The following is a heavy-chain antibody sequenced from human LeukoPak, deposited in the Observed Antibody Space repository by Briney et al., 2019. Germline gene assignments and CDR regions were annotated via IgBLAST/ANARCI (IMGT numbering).Heavy chain of an antibody. D-gene: IGHD5-18*01. Sequence: PSETLSLTCTVSGGSISSYYWSWIRQPPGKGLEGIGYIYYSGSTNYNPSLKSRVTISVDTSKNQFSLKLSSVTAADTAVYYCARERDQEGVTNTHYFDYWGQGTLVTVSS. V-gene: IGHV4-59*01. CDR2: IYYSGST. CDR1: GGSISSYY. J-gene: IGHJ4*02. CDR3: ARERDQEGVTNTHYFDY.